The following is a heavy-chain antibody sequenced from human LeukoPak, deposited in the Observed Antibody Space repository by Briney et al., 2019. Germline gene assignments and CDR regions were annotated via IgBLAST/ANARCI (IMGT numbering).Heavy chain of an antibody. D-gene: IGHD3-3*01. CDR2: IYYSGST. CDR3: ARDGRDFWSGYMDV. J-gene: IGHJ6*03. V-gene: IGHV4-59*01. CDR1: GGSISSYY. Sequence: SETLSLTCTVSGGSISSYYWSWIRQPPGKGLEWIGYIYYSGSTNYNPSLKSRVTISVDTSKNQFSLKLSSVTAADTAVYYCARDGRDFWSGYMDVWGKGTTVTVSS.